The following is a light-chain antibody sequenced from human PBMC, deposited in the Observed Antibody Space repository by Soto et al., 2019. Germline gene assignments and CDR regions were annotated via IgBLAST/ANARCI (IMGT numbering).Light chain of an antibody. CDR2: SAS. CDR3: QHYSTVWA. J-gene: IGKJ1*01. CDR1: QSVSNY. V-gene: IGKV1-39*01. Sequence: DIQMTQSPSSLSASVGDRVTITCRSSQSVSNYVNWYQQKPGKAPRLLIYSASTLQSGVPSRFSGSGSGTEFTLTISSLQPDDFATYYCQHYSTVWAFGQGTNVDIK.